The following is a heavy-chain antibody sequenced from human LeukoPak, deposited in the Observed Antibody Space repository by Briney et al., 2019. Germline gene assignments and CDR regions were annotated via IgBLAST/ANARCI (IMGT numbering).Heavy chain of an antibody. CDR3: AKFGEYDILTGYYGY. V-gene: IGHV3-23*01. Sequence: QPGGSLRLSCAASGFTFSSYAMSWVRQAPGKGLEWVSAISGSGGSTYYADSVKGRFTISRDSSKNTLYLQMNSLRAEDTAVYYCAKFGEYDILTGYYGYWGQGTLVTVSS. D-gene: IGHD3-9*01. J-gene: IGHJ4*02. CDR2: ISGSGGST. CDR1: GFTFSSYA.